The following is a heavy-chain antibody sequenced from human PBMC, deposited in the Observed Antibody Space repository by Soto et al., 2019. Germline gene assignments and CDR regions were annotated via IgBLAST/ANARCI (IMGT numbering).Heavy chain of an antibody. V-gene: IGHV1-18*01. CDR3: AMVDVYVTPSPQDV. CDR2: INAYNGNT. J-gene: IGHJ6*02. D-gene: IGHD3-16*01. CDR1: GYSFTRYG. Sequence: ASVKVSCKASGYSFTRYGIGWARQAPGQGLEWMGWINAYNGNTNYAQNLQGRLTLTTDTSTTTAYMELRRLRSNDTAIYYCAMVDVYVTPSPQDVWGQGTTVTVSS.